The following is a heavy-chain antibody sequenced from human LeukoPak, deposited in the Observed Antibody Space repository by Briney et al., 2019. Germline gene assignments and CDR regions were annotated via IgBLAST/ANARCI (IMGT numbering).Heavy chain of an antibody. V-gene: IGHV1-24*01. CDR3: ATDLGALGLRYFDWLSLDY. CDR2: LDPEDGET. Sequence: ASVKVSCKVSGYTLTELSMHWVRQAPGKGLEWMGGLDPEDGETIYAQKFQGRVTMTEDTSTDTAYMELSSLRSEDTAVYYCATDLGALGLRYFDWLSLDYWGQGTLVTVSS. CDR1: GYTLTELS. D-gene: IGHD3-9*01. J-gene: IGHJ4*02.